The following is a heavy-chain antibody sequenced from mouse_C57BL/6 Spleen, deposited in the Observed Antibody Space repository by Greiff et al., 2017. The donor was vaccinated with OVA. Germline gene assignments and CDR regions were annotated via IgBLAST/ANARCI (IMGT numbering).Heavy chain of an antibody. Sequence: VQLQQSGPELVKPGASVKISCKASGYSFTGYYMNWVKQSPEKSLEWIGEINPSTGGTTYNQKFKAKATLTVDKSSSTAYMQLKSLTSEDSAVYYCARMVWDGYYDYWGQGTTLTVSS. CDR3: ARMVWDGYYDY. CDR2: INPSTGGT. CDR1: GYSFTGYY. V-gene: IGHV1-42*01. J-gene: IGHJ2*01. D-gene: IGHD2-3*01.